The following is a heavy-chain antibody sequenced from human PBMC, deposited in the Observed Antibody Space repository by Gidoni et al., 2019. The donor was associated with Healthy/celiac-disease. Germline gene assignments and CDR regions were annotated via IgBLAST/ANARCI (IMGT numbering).Heavy chain of an antibody. CDR3: ARNSYGHFDY. D-gene: IGHD5-18*01. CDR1: GGSISSYY. J-gene: IGHJ4*02. V-gene: IGHV4-59*01. Sequence: QVQLQESGPGLVKPSETLSLTCTVSGGSISSYYWRWIRQPPGKGLEWIGYIYYSGSTNYNPSLKSRVTISVDTSKNQFSLKLSSVTAADTAVYYCARNSYGHFDYWGQGTLVTVSS. CDR2: IYYSGST.